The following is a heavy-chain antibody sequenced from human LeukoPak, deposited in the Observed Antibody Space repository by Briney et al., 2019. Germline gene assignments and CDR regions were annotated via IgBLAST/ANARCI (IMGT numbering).Heavy chain of an antibody. V-gene: IGHV4-31*03. CDR1: GDSITTSGYY. CDR2: IHYIGNT. CDR3: ARVRDDYFFDY. J-gene: IGHJ4*02. D-gene: IGHD3-3*01. Sequence: PSETLSLTCTVSGDSITTSGYYWSWLRRHPGAGLEWIAYIHYIGNTYYNPSLESRVTMSIDTSSNQFSLNVASVTAADTAVYFCARVRDDYFFDYWGQGILVPVSS.